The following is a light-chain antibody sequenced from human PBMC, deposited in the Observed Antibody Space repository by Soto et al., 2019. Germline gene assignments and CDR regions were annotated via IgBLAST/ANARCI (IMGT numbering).Light chain of an antibody. CDR2: GVT. V-gene: IGLV2-14*01. Sequence: QSVLTQPASVSGSPGQSLTISCTGTTSDIGFYDYVSWYQQYPGKAPKLLIYGVTIRPSGISNRFSGSKSGSTASLTISGLRDEDEADYYCSSYSSSNTYVFGPGTKVTVL. J-gene: IGLJ1*01. CDR3: SSYSSSNTYV. CDR1: TSDIGFYDY.